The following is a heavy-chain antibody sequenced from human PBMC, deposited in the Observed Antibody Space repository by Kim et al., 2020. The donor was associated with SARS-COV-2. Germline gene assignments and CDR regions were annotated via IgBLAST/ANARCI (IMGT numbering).Heavy chain of an antibody. V-gene: IGHV3-30-3*01. CDR3: ASFSYGTTVGTPSALDI. Sequence: GGSLRLSCAASGFTFSSYAMHWVRQAPGKGLEWVAVISYDGSNKYYADSVKGRFTISRDNSKNTLYLQMNSLRAEDTAVYYCASFSYGTTVGTPSALDI. J-gene: IGHJ3*02. D-gene: IGHD4-17*01. CDR2: ISYDGSNK. CDR1: GFTFSSYA.